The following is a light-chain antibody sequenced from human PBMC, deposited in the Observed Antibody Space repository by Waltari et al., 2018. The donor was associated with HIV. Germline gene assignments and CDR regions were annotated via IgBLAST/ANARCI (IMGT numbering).Light chain of an antibody. CDR1: SSNIGNTF. V-gene: IGLV1-47*01. CDR2: KTD. CDR3: AAWDDSLSGHVA. Sequence: QSALTQPPSASGTPGQRVTISCSGRSSNIGNTFVSWYQQILSTTPKLLIYKTDQRPSGVPDRFSGSKSGTSAALTISGLRSEDEADYFCAAWDDSLSGHVAFGGGTRVTVL. J-gene: IGLJ2*01.